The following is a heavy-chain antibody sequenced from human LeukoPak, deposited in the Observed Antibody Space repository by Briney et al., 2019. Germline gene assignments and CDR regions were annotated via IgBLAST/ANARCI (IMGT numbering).Heavy chain of an antibody. CDR3: AKGVHSYGNFDY. CDR2: VDPKDGET. J-gene: IGHJ4*02. D-gene: IGHD5-18*01. V-gene: IGHV1-69-2*01. CDR1: GYTFTDHY. Sequence: ASVKVSCKVSGYTFTDHYIHWMQQAPGKGLEWMGLVDPKDGETMYAERFQGRVTITADTSTDTAYMELSRLTSDDTAVYYCAKGVHSYGNFDYWGQGTLVTVSS.